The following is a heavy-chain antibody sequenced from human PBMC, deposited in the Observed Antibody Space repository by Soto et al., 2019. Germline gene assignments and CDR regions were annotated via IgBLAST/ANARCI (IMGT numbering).Heavy chain of an antibody. Sequence: QVQLQESGPGLVKPSQTLSLTCTVSGGSISSGGYYWSWIRQHPGKGLEWIGYIYYSGSTYYNPSLTRRVTIPVETAKNQVARKLSSVTAADTAVDYWARDGGNGGPRSYYYGMDVWGQGTTVTAS. V-gene: IGHV4-31*03. D-gene: IGHD3-16*01. J-gene: IGHJ6*02. CDR2: IYYSGST. CDR3: ARDGGNGGPRSYYYGMDV. CDR1: GGSISSGGYY.